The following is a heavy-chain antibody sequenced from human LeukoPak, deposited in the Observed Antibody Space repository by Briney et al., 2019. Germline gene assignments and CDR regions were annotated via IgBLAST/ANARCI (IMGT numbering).Heavy chain of an antibody. D-gene: IGHD6-13*01. CDR1: GFTFSSYS. Sequence: PGGSLRLSCAASGFTFSSYSMNWVRQAPGKGLEWVSSISSSSSYIYYADSVKGRFTISRDNAKNSLYLQMNSLRAEDTAVYYCARDGRGQQLIYYFDYWGQGTLVTVSS. CDR2: ISSSSSYI. J-gene: IGHJ4*02. CDR3: ARDGRGQQLIYYFDY. V-gene: IGHV3-21*01.